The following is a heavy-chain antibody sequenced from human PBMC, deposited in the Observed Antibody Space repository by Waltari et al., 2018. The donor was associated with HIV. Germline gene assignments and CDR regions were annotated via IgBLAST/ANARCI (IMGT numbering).Heavy chain of an antibody. V-gene: IGHV1-3*01. CDR3: ARDPYRLGGSGSSRGVNGWFDP. J-gene: IGHJ5*02. Sequence: QVQLVQSGAEVKKPGASVKVSCKASGYTFTSYAMHWVRQAPGQRLEWMGWINAGNGNTKYSQKFQGRVTITRDTSASTAYMELSSLRSEDTAMYYCARDPYRLGGSGSSRGVNGWFDPWGQGTLVTVSS. D-gene: IGHD3-10*01. CDR1: GYTFTSYA. CDR2: INAGNGNT.